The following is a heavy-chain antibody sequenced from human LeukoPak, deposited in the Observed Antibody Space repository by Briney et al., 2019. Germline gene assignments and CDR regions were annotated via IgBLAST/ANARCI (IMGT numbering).Heavy chain of an antibody. V-gene: IGHV3-23*01. CDR3: AKDPLYGVGATTYFDY. D-gene: IGHD1-26*01. Sequence: PGGSLRLSCAASGFTFSSYAMSWVRQAPGKGLEWVSAISGSGGSTYYADSVKGRFTISRDNSKNTLYLQMNSLRAEDTAVYYCAKDPLYGVGATTYFDYWGQGTLVTVSS. J-gene: IGHJ4*02. CDR1: GFTFSSYA. CDR2: ISGSGGST.